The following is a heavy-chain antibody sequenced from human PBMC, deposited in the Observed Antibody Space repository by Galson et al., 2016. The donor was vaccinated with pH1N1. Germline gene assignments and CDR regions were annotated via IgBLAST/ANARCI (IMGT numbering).Heavy chain of an antibody. CDR1: GVTFSSYA. CDR3: ARDRGYTSSLRLGFDY. D-gene: IGHD5-12*01. Sequence: SVKVSCKAPGVTFSSYAINWVRQAPGQGLEWVGGISPMFRTTNHAQNFQGRLTITADESTTTAYMELKSLRSEDTAVYYCARDRGYTSSLRLGFDYCGLGTLVSVSS. V-gene: IGHV1-69*13. CDR2: ISPMFRTT. J-gene: IGHJ4*01.